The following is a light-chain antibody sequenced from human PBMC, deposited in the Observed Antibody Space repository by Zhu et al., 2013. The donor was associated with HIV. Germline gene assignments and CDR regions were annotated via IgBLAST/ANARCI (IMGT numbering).Light chain of an antibody. CDR3: QQSSTFPVT. J-gene: IGKJ5*01. Sequence: AIEMAQSPSSLSASVGDRVTITCRASQDIKNKVAWYQQLPGTAPKLLISDASILESGVPSRFSGSGSTKDFSLTITSLQPGDFASYYCQQSSTFPVTFGQGTRL. V-gene: IGKV1-13*02. CDR1: QDIKNK. CDR2: DAS.